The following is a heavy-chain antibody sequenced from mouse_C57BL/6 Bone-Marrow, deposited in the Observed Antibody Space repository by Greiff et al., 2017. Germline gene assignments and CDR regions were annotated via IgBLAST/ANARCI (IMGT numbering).Heavy chain of an antibody. CDR2: IDPSDSET. Sequence: VQLQQPGAELVRPGSSVKLSCKASGYTFTSYWMHWVKQRPIQGLEWIGNIDPSDSETHYNQKFKDKATLTVDKSSSTAYMQLSSLTSEDTAVYYCARSRGGLLWLRRGYAMDYWGQGTSVTVSS. CDR3: ARSRGGLLWLRRGYAMDY. V-gene: IGHV1-52*01. D-gene: IGHD2-2*01. J-gene: IGHJ4*01. CDR1: GYTFTSYW.